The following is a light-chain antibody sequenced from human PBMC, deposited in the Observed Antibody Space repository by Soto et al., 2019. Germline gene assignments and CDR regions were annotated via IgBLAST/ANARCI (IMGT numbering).Light chain of an antibody. CDR3: QQYGSSPET. J-gene: IGKJ1*01. V-gene: IGKV3-20*01. CDR1: QSISTK. Sequence: IVMTQSPATLSVSPGERATLSCRASQSISTKLAWYQQKPGQAPRLLIYGASSRATGIPDRFSGSGSGTDFTLTISRLEPEDFAVYYCQQYGSSPETFGQGTKVDIK. CDR2: GAS.